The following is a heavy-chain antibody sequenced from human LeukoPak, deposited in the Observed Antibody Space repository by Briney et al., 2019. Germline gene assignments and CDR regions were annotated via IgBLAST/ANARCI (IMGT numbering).Heavy chain of an antibody. CDR1: GFTFSTYA. V-gene: IGHV3-23*01. Sequence: GGSLRLSCAASGFTFSTYAMSWVRPAPGKGLEWVSAISGSGSTTYYADSVKGRFTISRDISKNTLYLQMNSLRDEDTAVYYCAKPLSAASGTDFDYWGQGTLVTVSS. CDR2: ISGSGSTT. CDR3: AKPLSAASGTDFDY. J-gene: IGHJ4*02. D-gene: IGHD6-13*01.